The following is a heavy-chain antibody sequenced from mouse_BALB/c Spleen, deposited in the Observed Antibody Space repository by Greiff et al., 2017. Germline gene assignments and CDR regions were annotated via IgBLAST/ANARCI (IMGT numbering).Heavy chain of an antibody. CDR1: GYTFTSYW. CDR2: INPSTGYT. Sequence: QVQLQQSGPELVKPGASVKISCKASGYTFTSYWMHWVKQRPGQGLEWIGYINPSTGYTEYNQKFKDKATLTTDKSSSTAYMQLSSLTSEDSAVYYCARGDDGYPAWFAYWGQGTLVTVSA. D-gene: IGHD2-3*01. CDR3: ARGDDGYPAWFAY. V-gene: IGHV1S26*01. J-gene: IGHJ3*01.